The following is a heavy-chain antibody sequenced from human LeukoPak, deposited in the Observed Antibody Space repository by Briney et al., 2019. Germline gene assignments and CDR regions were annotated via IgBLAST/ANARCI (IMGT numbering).Heavy chain of an antibody. CDR2: IYYRGST. J-gene: IGHJ3*02. Sequence: KPSETLSLTCTVSGGSISSYYWSWLRQPPGKGLEWIGYIYYRGSTNYNPSLKSRVTISVDTSKNQFSLKLSSVTAADAAVYYCARGLGAFDIWGQGTMVTVSS. D-gene: IGHD3-16*01. V-gene: IGHV4-59*01. CDR1: GGSISSYY. CDR3: ARGLGAFDI.